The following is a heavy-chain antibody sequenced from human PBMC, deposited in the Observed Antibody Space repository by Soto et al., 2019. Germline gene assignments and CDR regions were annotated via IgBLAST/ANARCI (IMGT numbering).Heavy chain of an antibody. CDR1: GFSFTTAGVA. V-gene: IGHV2-5*01. J-gene: IGHJ4*02. CDR2: IYYHDDR. CDR3: AHSDGGYEIIYFDF. Sequence: GSGPTLVNPTQTLTLTCTFSGFSFTTAGVAVGWIRQTPGGALEWLTLIYYHDDRRFSPSLKTRLTITGDTSKNQVVLSLTTVDPGDTATYFCAHSDGGYEIIYFDFWGQGIPVTVSS. D-gene: IGHD5-12*01.